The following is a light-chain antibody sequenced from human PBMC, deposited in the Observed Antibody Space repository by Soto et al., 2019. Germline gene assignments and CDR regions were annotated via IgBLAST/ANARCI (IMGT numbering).Light chain of an antibody. J-gene: IGKJ1*01. CDR2: AAS. CDR3: QQTYATPPT. CDR1: QTIRTS. V-gene: IGKV1-39*01. Sequence: DIQMTQSPSSLSASVGDRVILTCRASQTIRTSLNWYQQKPGKAPKLLIYAASTLHSGVPSRFSGSGSGTDFTLSISKRQPEDFATYFCQQTYATPPTFGQGTKVEI.